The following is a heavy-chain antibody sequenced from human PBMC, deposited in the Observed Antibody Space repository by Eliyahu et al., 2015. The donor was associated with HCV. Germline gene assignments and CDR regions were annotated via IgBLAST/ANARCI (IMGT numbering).Heavy chain of an antibody. V-gene: IGHV4-59*01. CDR3: ASGGGGIAVAGTGGWFDP. Sequence: QVQLQESGPGLVKPSETLSLTCTVSGGSITTYYWSWIRQPPGKGLEWIGYIHYSGSTNYNPSLQRRVTISLDTSKNQFSLNLTSVTAADTAVYYCASGGGGIAVAGTGGWFDPWGQGTLVTVSS. CDR2: IHYSGST. D-gene: IGHD6-19*01. CDR1: GGSITTYY. J-gene: IGHJ5*02.